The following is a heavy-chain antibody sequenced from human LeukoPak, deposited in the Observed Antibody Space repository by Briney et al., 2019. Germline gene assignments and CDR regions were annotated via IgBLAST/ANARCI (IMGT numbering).Heavy chain of an antibody. Sequence: SENLSLTCTVSGGSISSSSYYWGWIRQPPGKGLEWIGSIYYSGSTYYNPSLKSRVTISVDTSKNQFSLKLSSVTVADTAVYYCARDRRYFYSSSWYAFDIWGQGTMVTVSS. CDR3: ARDRRYFYSSSWYAFDI. D-gene: IGHD6-13*01. V-gene: IGHV4-39*07. CDR2: IYYSGST. J-gene: IGHJ3*02. CDR1: GGSISSSSYY.